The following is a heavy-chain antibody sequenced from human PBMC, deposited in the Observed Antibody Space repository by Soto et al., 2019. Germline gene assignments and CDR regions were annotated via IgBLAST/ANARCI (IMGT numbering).Heavy chain of an antibody. D-gene: IGHD3-10*01. CDR3: AKDETYTLVRGDD. CDR2: VNGEGSST. Sequence: GGVLRLSCAVSGFTISFSKYWMHWPRQGEGKGLVWVARVNGEGSSTTYAESGKVRFTISRDNAKHTLYLQMNNLRDEDTDVYYCAKDETYTLVRGDDWGQGTPVTVSS. V-gene: IGHV3-74*01. CDR1: GFTISFSKYW. J-gene: IGHJ4*02.